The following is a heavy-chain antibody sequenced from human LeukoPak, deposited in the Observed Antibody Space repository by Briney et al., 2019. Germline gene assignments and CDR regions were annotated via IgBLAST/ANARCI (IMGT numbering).Heavy chain of an antibody. CDR2: ISSSGSTI. J-gene: IGHJ4*02. CDR1: GFTFSSYE. CDR3: ARGYSSGWGHFDY. Sequence: GGSLRLSCGASGFTFSSYEMNWVRQAPGKGLEWVSYISSSGSTIYYADSVKGRFTISRDNAKNSLYLQTNSLRAEDTAVYYCARGYSSGWGHFDYWGQGTLVTVSS. V-gene: IGHV3-48*03. D-gene: IGHD6-19*01.